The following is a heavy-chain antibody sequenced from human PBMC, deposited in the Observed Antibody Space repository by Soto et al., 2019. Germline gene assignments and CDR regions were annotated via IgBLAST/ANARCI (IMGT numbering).Heavy chain of an antibody. J-gene: IGHJ4*02. CDR3: TTYYYDSSGYYPPSRFESR. CDR2: IKSKTDGGTT. CDR1: GFTFSNAW. V-gene: IGHV3-15*07. D-gene: IGHD3-22*01. Sequence: GGSLRLSCAASGFTFSNAWMNWVRQAPGKGLEWVGRIKSKTDGGTTDYAAPVKGRFTISRDDSKNTLYLQMNSLKTEDTAVYYCTTYYYDSSGYYPPSRFESRWGKGTLVTVSS.